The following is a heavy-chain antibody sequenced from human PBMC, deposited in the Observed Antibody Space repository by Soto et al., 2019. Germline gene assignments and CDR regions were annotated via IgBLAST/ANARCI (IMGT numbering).Heavy chain of an antibody. V-gene: IGHV1-18*01. CDR1: GYTFTSYG. J-gene: IGHJ6*02. CDR2: ISAYNGNT. CDR3: ASGNIVVVTAAGNYGYYYYGMDV. D-gene: IGHD2-2*01. Sequence: GASGKVSCKASGYTFTSYGISWVRQAPGQGLEWMGWISAYNGNTNYAQKLQGRVTMTTDTSTSTAYMELRSLRSDDTAVYYCASGNIVVVTAAGNYGYYYYGMDVWGQGTTVTVSS.